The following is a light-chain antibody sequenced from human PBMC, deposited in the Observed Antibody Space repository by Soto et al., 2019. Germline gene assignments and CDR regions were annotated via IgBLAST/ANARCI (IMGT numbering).Light chain of an antibody. Sequence: EIVWTRAAGTLSLSPGERAILSCRASQSVSSSYLAWYQQKPGQAPRLLIYDASSRATGIPDRFSGGGSGTDFTLTISRLEPEDFAVYYCQQYTSSPRTFGQGTKVDIK. V-gene: IGKV3-20*01. J-gene: IGKJ1*01. CDR1: QSVSSSY. CDR2: DAS. CDR3: QQYTSSPRT.